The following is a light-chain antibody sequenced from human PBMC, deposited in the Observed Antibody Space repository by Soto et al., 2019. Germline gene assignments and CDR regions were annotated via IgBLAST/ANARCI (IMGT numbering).Light chain of an antibody. CDR2: DAS. J-gene: IGKJ5*01. Sequence: ETVLTQSPATLSLSPGERATLSCRASQNVDIYLAWYQQKPGQAPRLLIYDASNRATGVPPRFSGSGSGTDFTLTISSLEHEDFALYYCQQRRNWPPLTFGQGTRLEIK. CDR3: QQRRNWPPLT. V-gene: IGKV3-11*01. CDR1: QNVDIY.